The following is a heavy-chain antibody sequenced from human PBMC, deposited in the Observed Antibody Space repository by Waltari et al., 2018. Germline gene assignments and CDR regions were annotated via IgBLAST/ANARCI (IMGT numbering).Heavy chain of an antibody. D-gene: IGHD3-3*01. CDR3: ARSFGVARKDWFDP. V-gene: IGHV4-4*02. J-gene: IGHJ5*02. Sequence: QVQLQESGPGLVKPSGTLSLTCAVSGGSISSSNWWSWVRQPPGKGLEWIGEIYHSGSTNYTPSLKSRVTISVDKAKNQISLQLSSVTAADTAVYYCARSFGVARKDWFDPWGQGTLVTVSS. CDR2: IYHSGST. CDR1: GGSISSSNW.